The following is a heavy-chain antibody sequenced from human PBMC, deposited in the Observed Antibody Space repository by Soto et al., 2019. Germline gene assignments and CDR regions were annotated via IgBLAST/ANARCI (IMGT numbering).Heavy chain of an antibody. D-gene: IGHD4-4*01. V-gene: IGHV5-51*01. CDR3: ARQLAHSTYDGGRYYYHGMDA. J-gene: IGHJ6*02. CDR2: IYPGDSET. Sequence: GEALKISCKGSGYSFNNYWIVSVRQLPGQGLEWMGIIYPGDSETRYSPSFQGQVTISADKSISTAYLQWSSLKASDTAMYYCARQLAHSTYDGGRYYYHGMDAWGQGTTVPVSS. CDR1: GYSFNNYW.